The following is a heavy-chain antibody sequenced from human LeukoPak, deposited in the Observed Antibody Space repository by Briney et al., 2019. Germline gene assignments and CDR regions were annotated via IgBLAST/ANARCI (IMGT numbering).Heavy chain of an antibody. CDR1: GGSISSGGYY. J-gene: IGHJ6*03. Sequence: PSETLSLICAVSGGSISSGGYYWSWIRQHPGKDLEWIGYIYYSGSTYYNPSLKSRVTISVDTSKNQFSLKLSSVTAADTAVRYCARDRGGYGASRGYYYMDVWGKGTTVTVSS. CDR2: IYYSGST. CDR3: ARDRGGYGASRGYYYMDV. D-gene: IGHD5-12*01. V-gene: IGHV4-31*11.